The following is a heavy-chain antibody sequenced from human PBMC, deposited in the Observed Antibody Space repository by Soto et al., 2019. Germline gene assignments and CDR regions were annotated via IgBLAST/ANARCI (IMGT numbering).Heavy chain of an antibody. CDR1: GYTFTSYA. Sequence: ASVKVSCKASGYTFTSYAMHWVRQAPGQRLEWMGWINAGNGNTKYSQKFQGRVTITRDTSASTAYMELSSLRSEDTAVYYCAIPHFSRTYYIDYWGQGTLVTVSS. J-gene: IGHJ4*02. D-gene: IGHD2-2*01. V-gene: IGHV1-3*01. CDR3: AIPHFSRTYYIDY. CDR2: INAGNGNT.